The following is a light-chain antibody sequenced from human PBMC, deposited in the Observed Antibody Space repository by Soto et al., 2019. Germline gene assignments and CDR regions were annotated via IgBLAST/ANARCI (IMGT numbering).Light chain of an antibody. Sequence: EIVMTQSPATLSVSPGERATLSCRASQTVSSNLAWYQQKPGQAPRLLIYGASYRATGIPARFSGGGSGTDFTLSIRRLEPDDFAVYYCQKYGNFWTFGQGTKVDIK. V-gene: IGKV3D-15*01. CDR3: QKYGNFWT. J-gene: IGKJ1*01. CDR1: QTVSSN. CDR2: GAS.